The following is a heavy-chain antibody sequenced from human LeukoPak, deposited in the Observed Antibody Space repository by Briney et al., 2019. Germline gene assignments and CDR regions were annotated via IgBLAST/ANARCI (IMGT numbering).Heavy chain of an antibody. CDR2: ISGSGDST. Sequence: GGSLRLSCAASGFTFSSYAMSWVRQAPGKGLEWVSAISGSGDSTNYADSVKGRFTISRDNSENTLYLQMNSLRAEETALYYCAKGWGDYVSSLRGHFDYWGQGTLVTVSS. V-gene: IGHV3-23*01. J-gene: IGHJ4*02. CDR1: GFTFSSYA. CDR3: AKGWGDYVSSLRGHFDY. D-gene: IGHD3-16*01.